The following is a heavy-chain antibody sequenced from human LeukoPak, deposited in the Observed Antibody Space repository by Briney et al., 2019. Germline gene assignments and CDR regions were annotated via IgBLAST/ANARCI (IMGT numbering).Heavy chain of an antibody. V-gene: IGHV3-48*04. D-gene: IGHD1-26*01. Sequence: PGGSLRLSCAASGFTFISYSMSWIRQAPGKGLEWVSYISSSGSIKYYADSVKGRFTISRDNAKNSMYLQMNSLRAEDTAVYYWARVWKSGTPFVYWGQGPLVTVP. CDR2: ISSSGSIK. CDR3: ARVWKSGTPFVY. CDR1: GFTFISYS. J-gene: IGHJ4*02.